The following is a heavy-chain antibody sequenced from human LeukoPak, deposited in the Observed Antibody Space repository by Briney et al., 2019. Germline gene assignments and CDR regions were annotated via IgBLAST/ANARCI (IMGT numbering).Heavy chain of an antibody. V-gene: IGHV3-30*18. CDR3: AKDLPTTMIVVGPGGAFDI. Sequence: GGSLRLSCAASGFTFSSYGMHWVRQAPGKGLEWVAVISYDGSNKYYADSVKGRFTISRDNSKNTLYLQMNSLRAEDTAVYYCAKDLPTTMIVVGPGGAFDIWGQGTMVTVSS. CDR1: GFTFSSYG. D-gene: IGHD3-22*01. CDR2: ISYDGSNK. J-gene: IGHJ3*02.